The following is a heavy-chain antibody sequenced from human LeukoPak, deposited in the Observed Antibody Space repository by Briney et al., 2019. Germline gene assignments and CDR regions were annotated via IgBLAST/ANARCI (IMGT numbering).Heavy chain of an antibody. V-gene: IGHV1-18*01. CDR1: GYTFSTYG. J-gene: IGHJ6*03. CDR3: ARDPYWSGNYTGIRYYYYYMDV. CDR2: ISGHNGNT. D-gene: IGHD3-3*01. Sequence: ASVKVSCKASGYTFSTYGISWVRQAPGQGLAWMGWISGHNGNTNYEQKFQGRVTMTTDTSTNTAYMELRSLRSDDTAVYYCARDPYWSGNYTGIRYYYYYMDVWGEGTTVTVSS.